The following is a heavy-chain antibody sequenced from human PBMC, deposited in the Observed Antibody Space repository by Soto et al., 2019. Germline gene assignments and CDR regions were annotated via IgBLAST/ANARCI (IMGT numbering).Heavy chain of an antibody. CDR3: AKAWGVITIFGVVTDYYYGMDV. D-gene: IGHD3-3*01. Sequence: GGSLRLSCAASGFTFSSYGMHWVRQAPGKGLEWVAVISYDGSNKYYADSVKGRFTISRDNSKNTLYLQMNSLRAEDTAVYYCAKAWGVITIFGVVTDYYYGMDVWGQGTTVTVSS. CDR2: ISYDGSNK. V-gene: IGHV3-30*18. J-gene: IGHJ6*02. CDR1: GFTFSSYG.